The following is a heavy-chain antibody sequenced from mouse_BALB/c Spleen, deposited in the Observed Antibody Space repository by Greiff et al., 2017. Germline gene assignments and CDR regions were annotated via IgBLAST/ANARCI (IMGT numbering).Heavy chain of an antibody. CDR1: GFNIKDTY. CDR3: ARNSLLRFFDV. V-gene: IGHV14-3*02. D-gene: IGHD1-2*01. J-gene: IGHJ1*01. Sequence: VHVKQSGAELVKPGASVKLSCTASGFNIKDTYMHWVKQRPEQGLEWIGRIDPANGNTKYDPKFQGKATITADTSSNTAYLQLSSLTSEDTAVYYCARNSLLRFFDVWGAGTTVTVSS. CDR2: IDPANGNT.